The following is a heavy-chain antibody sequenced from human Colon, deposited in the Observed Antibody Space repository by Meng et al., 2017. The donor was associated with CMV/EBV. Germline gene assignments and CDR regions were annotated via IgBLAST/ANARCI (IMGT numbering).Heavy chain of an antibody. CDR2: VGPGGKTV. D-gene: IGHD4/OR15-4a*01. CDR3: AREAEVYGPNQPTA. V-gene: IGHV3-11*04. J-gene: IGHJ5*02. Sequence: GESLKISCAASGFTFSDFYMSWIRQAPGKGLEWLSYVGPGGKTVYYADAVKGRFSVSRDDAKNALYLRMDSLRAEDSALYYCAREAEVYGPNQPTAWGQGTPVTVSS. CDR1: GFTFSDFY.